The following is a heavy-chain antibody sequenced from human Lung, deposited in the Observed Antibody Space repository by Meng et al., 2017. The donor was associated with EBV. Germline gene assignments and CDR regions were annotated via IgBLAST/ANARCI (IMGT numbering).Heavy chain of an antibody. V-gene: IGHV1-18*01. Sequence: QLPRMQSGAEVKKPGASVRVSCKASGYTFTHHGSRWIRQAPGQGLEWMGWISCYNGDTNYAQKFQGKVTMTTDTSTSTAYMDLRSLRSDDTAVYYCARDPSNTSGRYAYFDYWGQGTLVTVSS. CDR3: ARDPSNTSGRYAYFDY. CDR2: ISCYNGDT. J-gene: IGHJ4*02. D-gene: IGHD6-19*01. CDR1: GYTFTHHG.